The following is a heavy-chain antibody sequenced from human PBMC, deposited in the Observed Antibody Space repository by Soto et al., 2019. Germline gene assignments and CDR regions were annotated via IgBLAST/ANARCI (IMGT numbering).Heavy chain of an antibody. CDR2: VFYSRRT. J-gene: IGHJ4*02. D-gene: IGHD5-18*01. CDR3: GRMKCGYSYGSILDC. CDR1: GGSLHNFH. V-gene: IGHV4-59*01. Sequence: PSGTLSLTCSVCGGSLHNFHWSWIRQPPGKRLEWIGFVFYSRRTSYNPSLQSRVTISVNKSHNHFSLKLRSLTAPDTATNYCGRMKCGYSYGSILDCWGQGKLLT.